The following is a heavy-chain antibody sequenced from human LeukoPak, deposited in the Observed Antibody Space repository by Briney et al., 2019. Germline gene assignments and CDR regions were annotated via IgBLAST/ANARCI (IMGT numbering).Heavy chain of an antibody. D-gene: IGHD3-22*01. Sequence: GGSLRLSCAASGFTFSSYWMTWVRQAPGKGLEWVANIKQDGSEKYYVDSVKGRFTISRDNAKNSLYLQMNSLRAEDTALYYCARDRARRSYYDSSGYYYHPNFDYWGQGTLVTVSS. J-gene: IGHJ4*02. CDR3: ARDRARRSYYDSSGYYYHPNFDY. V-gene: IGHV3-7*03. CDR2: IKQDGSEK. CDR1: GFTFSSYW.